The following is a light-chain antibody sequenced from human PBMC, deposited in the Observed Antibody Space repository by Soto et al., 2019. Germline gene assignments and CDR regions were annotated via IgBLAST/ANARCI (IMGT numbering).Light chain of an antibody. V-gene: IGLV2-14*01. CDR3: RSYTTSSTLV. CDR2: DVT. CDR1: SSDVGAYNY. Sequence: QSALTQPASVSGSPGQSITISCTGTSSDVGAYNYVSWYQQHPGKAPKLMIYDVTNRPSGVSYRFSGSKSGNTASLTISGLQAEDEADYYCRSYTTSSTLVFGTGTKVTVL. J-gene: IGLJ1*01.